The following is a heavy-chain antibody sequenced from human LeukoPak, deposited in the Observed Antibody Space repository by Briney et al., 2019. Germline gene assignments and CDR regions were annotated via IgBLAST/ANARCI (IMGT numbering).Heavy chain of an antibody. CDR1: GYTFTSYG. D-gene: IGHD1-1*01. CDR3: ARVEEDYYYYYMDV. J-gene: IGHJ6*03. CDR2: ISAYNGNT. Sequence: ASVKVSCKASGYTFTSYGISWVRQAPGQGLERMGWISAYNGNTNYAQKLQGRVTMTTDTSTSTAYMELRSLRSDDTAVYYCARVEEDYYYYYMDVWGKGTTVTVSS. V-gene: IGHV1-18*01.